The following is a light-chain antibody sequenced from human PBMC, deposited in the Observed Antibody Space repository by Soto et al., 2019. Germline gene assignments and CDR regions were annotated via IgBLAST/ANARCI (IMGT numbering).Light chain of an antibody. CDR1: RYITNW. J-gene: IGKJ4*01. CDR3: QQASSVPLT. V-gene: IGKV1-12*01. CDR2: GAS. Sequence: DIQLTQSPSFVSASVGDRVTISCRASRYITNWLAWYQQKPGKAPNLLIYGASNLEDGAPSRFSGAGSGTDFTLTISSLQPEDRATYYCQQASSVPLTFGGGTKVEIK.